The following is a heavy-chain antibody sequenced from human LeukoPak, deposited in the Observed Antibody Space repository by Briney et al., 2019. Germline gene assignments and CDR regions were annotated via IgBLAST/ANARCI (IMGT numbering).Heavy chain of an antibody. CDR1: GVSISSYY. D-gene: IGHD1-14*01. Sequence: SETLSLTCTVSGVSISSYYWSWIRQTAGNRLEYIGRMYRGNNVNNNPSLRGRVSVSIDRYQNHFTLRLTSVTVADTADYFCARMSDHQFQDWGQGILVTVSS. CDR2: MYRGNNV. V-gene: IGHV4-4*07. J-gene: IGHJ4*02. CDR3: ARMSDHQFQD.